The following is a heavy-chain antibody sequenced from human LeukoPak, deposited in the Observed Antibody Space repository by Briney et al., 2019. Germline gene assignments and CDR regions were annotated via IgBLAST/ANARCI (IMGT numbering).Heavy chain of an antibody. V-gene: IGHV1-69*13. Sequence: ASVKVSCKASGYTFTGYYMHWVRQAPGQGLEWMGGIIPIFTSPNYAQKFQGRVTITADESTSTAYMELSSLRSEDTAVYYCARGAVMVTLATHFDYWGQGTLVTVSS. CDR2: IIPIFTSP. CDR1: GYTFTGYY. D-gene: IGHD5-18*01. CDR3: ARGAVMVTLATHFDY. J-gene: IGHJ4*02.